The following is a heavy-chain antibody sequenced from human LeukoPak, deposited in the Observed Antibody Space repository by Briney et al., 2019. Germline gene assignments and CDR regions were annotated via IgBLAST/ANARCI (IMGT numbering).Heavy chain of an antibody. CDR2: IYTSGST. V-gene: IGHV4-61*02. CDR1: GGSISSGSYY. D-gene: IGHD3-3*01. CDR3: ARVTIFGVVIDY. J-gene: IGHJ4*02. Sequence: SETLSLTCTVSGGSISSGSYYWSWIRQPAGKGLEWIGSIYTSGSTNYNPSLKSRVTISVDTSKNQFSLKLSSVTAADTAVYYCARVTIFGVVIDYWGQGTLVTVSS.